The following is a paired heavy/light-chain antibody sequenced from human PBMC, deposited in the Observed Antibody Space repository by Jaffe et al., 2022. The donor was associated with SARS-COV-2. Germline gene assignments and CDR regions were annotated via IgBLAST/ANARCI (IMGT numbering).Heavy chain of an antibody. CDR3: TRDPRATSAGYFDY. J-gene: IGHJ4*02. D-gene: IGHD5-12*01. CDR2: IWYDGSDK. Sequence: QVQLVESGGGVVQPGRSLRLSCAASGFTFDTYGMHWVRQAPAKGLEWVAVIWYDGSDKFYADSVKGRFTISRDNSKNTLYLQMNSLRAEDTAVYYCTRDPRATSAGYFDYWGQGTLVTVSS. CDR1: GFTFDTYG. V-gene: IGHV3-33*01.
Light chain of an antibody. Sequence: EIVLTQSPATLSLSPGERATLSCRASQSVSSYLAWYQQIPGQPPRLLIYDASNRATGIPARFSGSGSVTDFTLTISSLEPEDFAVYYCQQRSSWPLTFGGGTKVEIK. CDR1: QSVSSY. V-gene: IGKV3-11*01. CDR3: QQRSSWPLT. J-gene: IGKJ4*01. CDR2: DAS.